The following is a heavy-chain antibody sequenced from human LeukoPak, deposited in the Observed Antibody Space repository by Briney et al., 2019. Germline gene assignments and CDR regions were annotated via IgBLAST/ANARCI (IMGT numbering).Heavy chain of an antibody. CDR1: GFTFSSYG. J-gene: IGHJ4*02. D-gene: IGHD2-2*01. CDR3: AKDDDVVVPAAISGPDY. V-gene: IGHV3-30*18. Sequence: GRSLRLSCAASGFTFSSYGMHWVRQAPGKGLEWGAVISYDGSNKYYADSVKGRFTISRDNSKNTLYLPMNSLRAEDTAVYYGAKDDDVVVPAAISGPDYWGQGTLVTVSS. CDR2: ISYDGSNK.